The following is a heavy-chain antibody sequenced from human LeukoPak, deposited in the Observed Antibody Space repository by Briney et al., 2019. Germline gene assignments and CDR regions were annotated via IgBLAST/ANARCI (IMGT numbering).Heavy chain of an antibody. Sequence: GGSLRLSCAASGLTFDDYAMHWVRKAPGKGLEWVSGISWNGVMIAYADSVKGRFTISRDNAKNSLYLQMNSLRAEDMALYYCARRSGSYQFDYWGQGTLVTVSS. CDR1: GLTFDDYA. CDR3: ARRSGSYQFDY. J-gene: IGHJ4*02. V-gene: IGHV3-9*03. D-gene: IGHD1-26*01. CDR2: ISWNGVMI.